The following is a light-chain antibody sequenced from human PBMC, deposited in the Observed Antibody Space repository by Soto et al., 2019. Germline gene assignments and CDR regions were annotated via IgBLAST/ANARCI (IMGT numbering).Light chain of an antibody. Sequence: DVQMTQSPSSLSASVGDTVTITCRASQGISTSLAWYQQKPGKVPRLLIYAASTLQSGVPFRFSGSGSGTDFTPTISGLQPEDVATYYCQKYNVAPWTFGQGTKVEIK. CDR1: QGISTS. CDR2: AAS. J-gene: IGKJ1*01. V-gene: IGKV1-27*01. CDR3: QKYNVAPWT.